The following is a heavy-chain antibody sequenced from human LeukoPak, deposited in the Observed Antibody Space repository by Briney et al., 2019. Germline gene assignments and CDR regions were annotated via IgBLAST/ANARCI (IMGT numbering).Heavy chain of an antibody. CDR3: ARGSKSWYYGSGSYYS. CDR1: GGTFSSYA. V-gene: IGHV1-8*02. CDR2: MNPNSGNT. D-gene: IGHD3-10*01. J-gene: IGHJ5*02. Sequence: ASVKVSCMASGGTFSSYAISWVRQATGQGLEWMGWMNPNSGNTGYAQKFQGRVTMTRNTSISTAYMELSSLRSEDTAVYYCARGSKSWYYGSGSYYSWGQGTLVTVSS.